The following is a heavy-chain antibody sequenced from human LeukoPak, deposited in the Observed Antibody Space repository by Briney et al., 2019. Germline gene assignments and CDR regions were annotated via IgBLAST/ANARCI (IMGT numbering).Heavy chain of an antibody. D-gene: IGHD3-3*01. Sequence: SETLSLTCAASGYSISSGYYWGWIRQPPGKGLEWIGSIYHSGSTYYNPSLKSRVTISVDTSKNQFSLKLSSVTAADTAVYYCARRGYYDSVKWFDPWGQGTLVTVSS. CDR2: IYHSGST. CDR1: GYSISSGYY. CDR3: ARRGYYDSVKWFDP. J-gene: IGHJ5*02. V-gene: IGHV4-38-2*01.